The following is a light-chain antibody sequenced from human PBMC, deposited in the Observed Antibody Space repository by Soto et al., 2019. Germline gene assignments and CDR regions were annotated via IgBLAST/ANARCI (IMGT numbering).Light chain of an antibody. CDR3: QQYDSFPYT. Sequence: DIQMTQSPSTLSASVGDRVTITCRASQNIGGWLAWFQQKPGRAPQLLVFASSVLETEVPSRFSGGGSGTEFTLTISSLQPDDFATYFCQQYDSFPYTFGQGTTMEIK. J-gene: IGKJ2*01. V-gene: IGKV1-5*03. CDR2: ASS. CDR1: QNIGGW.